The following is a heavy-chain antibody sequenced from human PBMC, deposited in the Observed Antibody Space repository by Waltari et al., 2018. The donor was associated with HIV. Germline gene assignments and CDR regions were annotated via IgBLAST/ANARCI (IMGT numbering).Heavy chain of an antibody. V-gene: IGHV3-48*01. CDR2: ISVSSSLI. Sequence: EVQLVESGGGLVQPGGSLRLSCAASGFTFSIYSMNWVRQAPGAVLEWVSYISVSSSLIYYADSVKGRFSISRDNAENSLYLQMNSLRAEDTAVYFCAREMPTVYTDFWGQGTLVTVSS. CDR1: GFTFSIYS. D-gene: IGHD4-4*01. J-gene: IGHJ4*02. CDR3: AREMPTVYTDF.